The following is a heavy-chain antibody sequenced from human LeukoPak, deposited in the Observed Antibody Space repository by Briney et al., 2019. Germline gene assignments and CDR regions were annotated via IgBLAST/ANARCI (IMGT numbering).Heavy chain of an antibody. CDR1: GYSISSGYY. J-gene: IGHJ4*02. CDR3: AGGYGYNRLFRY. D-gene: IGHD5-24*01. V-gene: IGHV4-38-2*02. Sequence: SETLSLTCTVSGYSISSGYYWGWIRPPPGKGLEWIGIIYHSGSTNSSPSLKSRVTISTDTSKNQFSLKLSSVTPADTAVYYCAGGYGYNRLFRYWGQGTLVTVSS. CDR2: IYHSGST.